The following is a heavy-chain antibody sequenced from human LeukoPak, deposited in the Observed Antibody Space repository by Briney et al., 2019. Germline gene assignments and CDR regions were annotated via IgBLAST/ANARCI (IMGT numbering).Heavy chain of an antibody. D-gene: IGHD3-10*01. Sequence: GGSLRLSCAASGFTVSRNYMSWVRQAPGKGLEWVSVIYSDGSTYYADSVKGRFTISRDNSKNTLHLQMNSLRAEDTAVYYCARAGLTTVRGVTSYFDYWGQGTLVTVSS. CDR1: GFTVSRNY. CDR3: ARAGLTTVRGVTSYFDY. CDR2: IYSDGST. V-gene: IGHV3-53*01. J-gene: IGHJ4*02.